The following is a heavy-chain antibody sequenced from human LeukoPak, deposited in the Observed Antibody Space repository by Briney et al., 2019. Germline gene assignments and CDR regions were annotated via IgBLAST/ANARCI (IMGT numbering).Heavy chain of an antibody. J-gene: IGHJ6*03. CDR2: IYTSGST. V-gene: IGHV4-4*07. CDR3: ARVVAAVWYYYMDV. D-gene: IGHD6-13*01. CDR1: GGSISSYY. Sequence: SETLSLTCTVSGGSISSYYWSWIRQPAGKGLEWIGRIYTSGSTNYNPSLKSRVTMSVDTSKNQFSLKLSSVTAADTAVYYCARVVAAVWYYYMDVWGKGTTVTVSS.